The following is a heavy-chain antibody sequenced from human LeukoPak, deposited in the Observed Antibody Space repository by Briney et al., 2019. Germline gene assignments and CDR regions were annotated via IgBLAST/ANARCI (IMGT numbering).Heavy chain of an antibody. CDR3: AKDHDSSAKGIFDY. D-gene: IGHD3-22*01. Sequence: GGSLRLSCAASGFTFSSCGMHWVRQAPGKGLEWVAVISYDGSNKYYADSVKGRFTISRDNSKNTLYLQMNSLRAEDTAVYYCAKDHDSSAKGIFDYWGQGTLVTVSS. CDR1: GFTFSSCG. CDR2: ISYDGSNK. V-gene: IGHV3-30*18. J-gene: IGHJ4*02.